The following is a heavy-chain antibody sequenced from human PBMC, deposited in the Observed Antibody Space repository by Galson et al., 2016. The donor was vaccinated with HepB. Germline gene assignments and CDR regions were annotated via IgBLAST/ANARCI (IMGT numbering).Heavy chain of an antibody. D-gene: IGHD4/OR15-4a*01. V-gene: IGHV3-7*01. CDR1: GFSFNTHW. CDR3: VSQVYGDFGT. Sequence: SLRLSCAASGFSFNTHWMSWVRQTPGKGLEWVANIKQDGSEKYYVDSTRGRFTISRDNAKNSLYLQTNSLRADDTAVYYCVSQVYGDFGTWGQGTLVTVSS. J-gene: IGHJ5*02. CDR2: IKQDGSEK.